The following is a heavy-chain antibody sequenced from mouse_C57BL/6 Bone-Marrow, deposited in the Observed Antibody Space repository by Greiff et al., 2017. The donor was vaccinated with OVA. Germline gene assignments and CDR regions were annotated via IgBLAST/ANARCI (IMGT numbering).Heavy chain of an antibody. V-gene: IGHV1-64*01. J-gene: IGHJ3*01. Sequence: QVQLQQSWAELVKPGASVKLSCKASGYTFTSYWMHWVKQRPGQGLEWIGMIHPNSGSTNYNEKFKSKVTLSVDNSSSTAYMQLSSLTSEHSAVYYCAKNYGGSYFAYWVQGTLVTVSA. CDR2: IHPNSGST. D-gene: IGHD1-1*01. CDR1: GYTFTSYW. CDR3: AKNYGGSYFAY.